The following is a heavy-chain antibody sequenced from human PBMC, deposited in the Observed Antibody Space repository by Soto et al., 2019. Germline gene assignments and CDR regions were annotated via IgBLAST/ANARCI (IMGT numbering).Heavy chain of an antibody. Sequence: EVQLLEYGGGLVQRGESLRLSCVASGFTFNKYAMTWVRQAPGKGLEWVSSISGSSSTTYYAASVKGRFTISRDNSKNTVYLHMNTMSTEDTAVYYCAPTRYDYGDDAVGHWGQATLVTVSS. CDR2: ISGSSSTT. D-gene: IGHD4-17*01. CDR1: GFTFNKYA. J-gene: IGHJ4*01. CDR3: APTRYDYGDDAVGH. V-gene: IGHV3-23*01.